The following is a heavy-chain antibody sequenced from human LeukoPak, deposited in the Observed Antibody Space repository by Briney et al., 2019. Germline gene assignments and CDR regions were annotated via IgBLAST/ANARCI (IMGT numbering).Heavy chain of an antibody. D-gene: IGHD1-20*01. CDR1: GGSFSGYY. CDR2: INHSGST. CDR3: ARRSPYNWKLAY. V-gene: IGHV4-34*01. J-gene: IGHJ4*02. Sequence: PSETLSLTCAVYGGSFSGYYWSWIRQPPGKGLEWIGEINHSGSTNYNPSLKSRVTISVDTSKNQFSLKLSSVTAADTAVYYCARRSPYNWKLAYWGQGTLVTVSS.